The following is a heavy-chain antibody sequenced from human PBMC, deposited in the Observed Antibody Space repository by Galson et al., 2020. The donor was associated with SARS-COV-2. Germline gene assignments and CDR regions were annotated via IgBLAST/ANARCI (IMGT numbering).Heavy chain of an antibody. V-gene: IGHV3-30*04. CDR2: IGYDGSNK. CDR3: AKVERDYNFWIQIDY. Sequence: GGSLRLSCAATGFTFSSYSMHWVRQFPGKGLEWVAIIGYDGSNKYHADSVEGRFTISRDNAKNTLFLQMNSLRAEDTAIYYCAKVERDYNFWIQIDYWGQGTLVTVSS. J-gene: IGHJ4*02. D-gene: IGHD3-3*01. CDR1: GFTFSSYS.